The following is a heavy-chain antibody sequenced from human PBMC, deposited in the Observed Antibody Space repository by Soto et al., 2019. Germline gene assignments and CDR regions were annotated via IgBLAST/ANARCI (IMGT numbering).Heavy chain of an antibody. Sequence: PSETLSLTCTVSGGSFSGGGYYWRCIRQHPGKGLEWMGYISYSGNTKYKPSLQSRITISVDTSENQFSLRLTSVTAADTAIYFCARTSIFGVVLNAFDIWGQGTLVTVSS. D-gene: IGHD3-3*01. J-gene: IGHJ3*02. CDR3: ARTSIFGVVLNAFDI. CDR1: GGSFSGGGYY. CDR2: ISYSGNT. V-gene: IGHV4-31*03.